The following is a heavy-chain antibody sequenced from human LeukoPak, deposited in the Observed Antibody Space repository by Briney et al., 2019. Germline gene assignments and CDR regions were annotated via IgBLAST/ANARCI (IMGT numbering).Heavy chain of an antibody. Sequence: GGSLRLSCAASGFSFSRYPMGGVRQAPGKGLEGVSSISSSSGYIFYADSVQVRFTISRDNSKKIVYLQMESVRVDDTAVYYCARGGYQPYYYMDVWGTGTTVTVSS. CDR2: ISSSSGYI. CDR1: GFSFSRYP. J-gene: IGHJ6*03. V-gene: IGHV3-21*01. D-gene: IGHD2-2*01. CDR3: ARGGYQPYYYMDV.